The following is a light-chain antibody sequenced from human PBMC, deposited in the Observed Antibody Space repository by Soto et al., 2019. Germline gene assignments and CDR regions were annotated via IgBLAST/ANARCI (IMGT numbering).Light chain of an antibody. J-gene: IGKJ1*01. CDR1: QGISSY. V-gene: IGKV1-9*01. CDR3: QQYNSYPWT. Sequence: DIQWTQSPPCLCAPVERTVTLTFRASQGISSYLAWYQQKPGTAPDLLIYSASTLQSGVPSRFSGSGSGTEFTLTINSLQPDDFATYYCQQYNSYPWTFGQGTKVDIK. CDR2: SAS.